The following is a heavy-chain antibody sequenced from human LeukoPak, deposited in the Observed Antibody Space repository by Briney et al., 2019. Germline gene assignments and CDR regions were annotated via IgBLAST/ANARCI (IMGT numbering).Heavy chain of an antibody. Sequence: QSGGSLRLSCAASGFTFSSYSMNWVRQAPGKGLEWVSYISSSSSTIYYADSVKGRFTISRDNSKNTLYLQMNSLRAEDTAVYYCAKDPIAAAELGYFQHWGQGTLVTVSS. D-gene: IGHD6-13*01. CDR1: GFTFSSYS. V-gene: IGHV3-48*01. CDR3: AKDPIAAAELGYFQH. J-gene: IGHJ1*01. CDR2: ISSSSSTI.